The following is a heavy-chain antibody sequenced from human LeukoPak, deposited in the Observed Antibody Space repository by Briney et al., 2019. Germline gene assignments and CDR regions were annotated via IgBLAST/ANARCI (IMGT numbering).Heavy chain of an antibody. CDR2: INPSGDST. J-gene: IGHJ4*02. D-gene: IGHD6-19*01. V-gene: IGHV1-46*01. Sequence: EASVKVSRKASGYTFTNYYMHWVRQAPGQGLEWMGVINPSGDSTRYEQKFQDRVTMTRETSTRTVYMELSSLRSEDTAVYYCARGYSSSYRIDYWGQGTLVTVSS. CDR1: GYTFTNYY. CDR3: ARGYSSSYRIDY.